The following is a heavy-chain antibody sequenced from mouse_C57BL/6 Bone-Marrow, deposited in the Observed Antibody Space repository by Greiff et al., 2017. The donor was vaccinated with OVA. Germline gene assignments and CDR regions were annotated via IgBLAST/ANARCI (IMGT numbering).Heavy chain of an antibody. Sequence: QVQLQQSGAELVRPGASVTLSCKASGYTFTDYEMHWVKQTPVHGLEWIGAIDPGTGGTAYNQKFKGKAILTADKSSSTAYMELRSLTSEDSAVYYCTRSCSNCGDFYYWGQGTALTVTS. CDR1: GYTFTDYE. J-gene: IGHJ2*01. CDR3: TRSCSNCGDFYY. V-gene: IGHV1-15*01. D-gene: IGHD2-5*01. CDR2: IDPGTGGT.